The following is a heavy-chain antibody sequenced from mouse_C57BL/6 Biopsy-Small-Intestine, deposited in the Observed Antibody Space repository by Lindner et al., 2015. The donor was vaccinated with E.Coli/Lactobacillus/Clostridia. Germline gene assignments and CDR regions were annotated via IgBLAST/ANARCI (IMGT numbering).Heavy chain of an antibody. Sequence: SVKVSCKASGGPFSNFAFSWVRQAPGQGLEWMGRNIPVLDMPTYAPNFRDRVTITVDKSTSTVYMEMRDLSVDDTAVYYCARAHQPGFQYDFDYWGQGTLITVSS. CDR2: NIPVLDMP. V-gene: IGHV1S126*01. D-gene: IGHD1-2*01. CDR1: GGPFSNFA. J-gene: IGHJ2*01. CDR3: ARAHQPGFQYDFDY.